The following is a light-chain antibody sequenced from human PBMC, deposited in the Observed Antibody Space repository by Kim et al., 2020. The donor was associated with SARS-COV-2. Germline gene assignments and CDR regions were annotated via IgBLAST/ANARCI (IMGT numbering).Light chain of an antibody. Sequence: GKTVTTSCTRSSGRIASNSVQWYPQRPGSAPTTVIYEDDQRPSGVPDRFSGSIDSSSNSASLTISGLKTEDEANYYCQSYDGSNWVFGGGTKLTVL. CDR2: EDD. V-gene: IGLV6-57*03. CDR3: QSYDGSNWV. J-gene: IGLJ3*02. CDR1: SGRIASNS.